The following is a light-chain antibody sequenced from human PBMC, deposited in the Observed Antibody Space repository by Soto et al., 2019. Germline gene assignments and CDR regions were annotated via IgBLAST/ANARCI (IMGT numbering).Light chain of an antibody. Sequence: EIVLTQSPATLSLSPGDRAILSCRASQSISSALAWYQQKPGQAPRLLIYDASDRATGIPARFSGSRSGTDFTLTISSLEPEDFAVYYCQQYGSSPPYTFGQGTKVEI. CDR1: QSISSA. J-gene: IGKJ2*01. CDR2: DAS. V-gene: IGKV3-11*01. CDR3: QQYGSSPPYT.